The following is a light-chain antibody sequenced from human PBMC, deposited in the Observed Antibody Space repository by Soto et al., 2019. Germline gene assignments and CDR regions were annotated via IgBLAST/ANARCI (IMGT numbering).Light chain of an antibody. CDR3: SSYTSSSTLLYV. CDR2: EVT. J-gene: IGLJ1*01. V-gene: IGLV2-14*01. CDR1: SSDVVGYDF. Sequence: QTLLTQPASVSGSPGQSITISCTGTSSDVVGYDFVSWYQQHPGQAPKLMIYEVTNRPSGVSNRFSGSKSANTASLIISGLQAEEEADYYCSSYTSSSTLLYVFGTGTKVTVL.